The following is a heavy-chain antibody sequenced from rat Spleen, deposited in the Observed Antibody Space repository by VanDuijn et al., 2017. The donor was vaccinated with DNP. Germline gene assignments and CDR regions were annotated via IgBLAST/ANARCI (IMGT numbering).Heavy chain of an antibody. CDR3: ASEVITIAAISPFAY. CDR1: GFTFNNYW. CDR2: ITNTGGNI. J-gene: IGHJ3*01. V-gene: IGHV5-31*01. D-gene: IGHD1-2*01. Sequence: EVQLVESGGGLVQPGRSLKLSCVASGFTFNNYWMNWVRQAPGRGLEWVASITNTGGNIYYPDSVKGRFTISRDNAKSTLYLQMDSLRSEDTATYYCASEVITIAAISPFAYWGQGTLVTVS.